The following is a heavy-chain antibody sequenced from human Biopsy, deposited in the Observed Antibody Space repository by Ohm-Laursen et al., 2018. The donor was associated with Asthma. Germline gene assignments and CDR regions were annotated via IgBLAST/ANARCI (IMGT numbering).Heavy chain of an antibody. D-gene: IGHD3-3*01. CDR3: ARTFHFWSPYHAEHYQL. Sequence: SLSLSCAASGFTLGDYCMSWVRQVPGKGLEWVANIKHDGSEKNHVDSLKGRFTISRDNAKNLLFLQMNSLRAEDTAVYYCARTFHFWSPYHAEHYQLWGQGTLVTVSS. CDR2: IKHDGSEK. V-gene: IGHV3-7*01. CDR1: GFTLGDYC. J-gene: IGHJ1*01.